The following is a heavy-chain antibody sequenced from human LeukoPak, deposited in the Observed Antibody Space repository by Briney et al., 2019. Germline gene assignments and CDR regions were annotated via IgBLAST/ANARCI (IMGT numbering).Heavy chain of an antibody. V-gene: IGHV1-69*13. CDR3: AKSQLGYCSGGSCYKNWFDP. CDR2: IIPIFGTA. Sequence: SVKVSCKASGYTFTNYYMHWVRQAPGQGLEWMGGIIPIFGTANYAQKFQGRVTITADESTSTAYVELSSLRSEDTAVYYCAKSQLGYCSGGSCYKNWFDPWGQGTLVTVSS. D-gene: IGHD2-15*01. CDR1: GYTFTNYY. J-gene: IGHJ5*02.